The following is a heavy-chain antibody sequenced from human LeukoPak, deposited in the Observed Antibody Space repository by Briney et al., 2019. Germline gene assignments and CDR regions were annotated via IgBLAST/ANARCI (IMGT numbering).Heavy chain of an antibody. CDR3: AVLTLVEMATIPLDY. V-gene: IGHV3-48*01. D-gene: IGHD5-24*01. CDR2: ISSSSSTI. Sequence: GGSLRLSCAASGFTFSSYSMNWVRQAPGKGLEWVSYISSSSSTIYYADSVKGRFTISRDSAKNSLYLQMNSLRAEDTAVYYCAVLTLVEMATIPLDYWGQGTLVTVSS. J-gene: IGHJ4*02. CDR1: GFTFSSYS.